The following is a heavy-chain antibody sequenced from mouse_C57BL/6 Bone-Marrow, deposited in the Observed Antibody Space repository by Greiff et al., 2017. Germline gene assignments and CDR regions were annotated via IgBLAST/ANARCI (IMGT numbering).Heavy chain of an antibody. J-gene: IGHJ2*01. Sequence: VKVVESGPGLVAPSQSLSITCTVSGFSLTSYGVHWVRQPPGKGLEWLGVIWAGGSTNYNSAFMSRLSISKDNSKSQVFLKMKGLQTDDTAMYCCARERYDPYFDYWGQGTTLTVSS. CDR1: GFSLTSYG. CDR3: ARERYDPYFDY. CDR2: IWAGGST. D-gene: IGHD2-14*01. V-gene: IGHV2-9*02.